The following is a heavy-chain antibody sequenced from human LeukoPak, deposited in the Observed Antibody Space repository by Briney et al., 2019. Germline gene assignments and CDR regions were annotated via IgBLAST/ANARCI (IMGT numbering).Heavy chain of an antibody. D-gene: IGHD1-26*01. CDR2: IYYSGST. CDR1: GGPISSYY. J-gene: IGHJ4*02. V-gene: IGHV4-59*01. CDR3: ARERSGSYYDY. Sequence: SETLSLTCTVSGGPISSYYWSWIRQPPGKGLEWIGYIYYSGSTNYNPSLKRRVTISVDTSKSRFSLKLSSVTAADTAVYYCARERSGSYYDYWGQGTLVTVSS.